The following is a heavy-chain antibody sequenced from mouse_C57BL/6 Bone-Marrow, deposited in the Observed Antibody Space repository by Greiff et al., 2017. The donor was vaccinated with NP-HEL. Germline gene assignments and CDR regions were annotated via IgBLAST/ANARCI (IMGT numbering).Heavy chain of an antibody. D-gene: IGHD2-2*01. J-gene: IGHJ4*01. CDR2: IYPGSGST. V-gene: IGHV1-55*01. Sequence: PGQGLEWIGDIYPGSGSTNYNEKFKSKATLTVDTSSSTAYMQLSSLTSEDSAVYYCARQGYGAMDYWGQGTSVTVSS. CDR3: ARQGYGAMDY.